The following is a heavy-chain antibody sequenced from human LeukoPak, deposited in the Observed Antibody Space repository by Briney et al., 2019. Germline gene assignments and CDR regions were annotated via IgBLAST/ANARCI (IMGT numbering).Heavy chain of an antibody. CDR1: GGSFSGYY. J-gene: IGHJ4*02. V-gene: IGHV4-34*01. CDR3: ARGQQWLNKNYDH. D-gene: IGHD6-19*01. Sequence: SETLSLTCAVYGGSFSGYYWSWIRQPPGKGLEWIGEINHSGSTNYNPSLKSRVTISVDTSKNQFSLKLSSVTAADTAVYYCARGQQWLNKNYDHWGQGTLVTVSS. CDR2: INHSGST.